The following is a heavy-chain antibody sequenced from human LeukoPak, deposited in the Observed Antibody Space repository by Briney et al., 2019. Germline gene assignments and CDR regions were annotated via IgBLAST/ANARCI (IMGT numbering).Heavy chain of an antibody. CDR1: GYTVSSNY. CDR3: ARQFTGSPAQDY. V-gene: IGHV3-53*01. Sequence: PGGSLRLSCAASGYTVSSNYMGWVHQAPGKGLEWVSVIYSGGSTYYADSVKGRFTISRDKSKNTLYLQMNSLRVEDTAVYYCARQFTGSPAQDYWGQGTLVTVSS. CDR2: IYSGGST. D-gene: IGHD5-24*01. J-gene: IGHJ4*02.